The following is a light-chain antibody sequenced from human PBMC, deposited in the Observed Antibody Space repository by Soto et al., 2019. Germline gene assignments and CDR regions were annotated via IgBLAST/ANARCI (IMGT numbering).Light chain of an antibody. CDR1: QNVLYSSNNKNY. J-gene: IGKJ2*01. CDR3: LQYYNMYT. CDR2: WAS. V-gene: IGKV4-1*01. Sequence: DIVLTQSPDSLAVSLGERATINCRSSQNVLYSSNNKNYLAWYQQKPGQPPKLLFYWASTRESGVPDRFSGRGSGTYFTLTISIQQDEYVAVYYHLQYYNMYTFGQGTKLEIK.